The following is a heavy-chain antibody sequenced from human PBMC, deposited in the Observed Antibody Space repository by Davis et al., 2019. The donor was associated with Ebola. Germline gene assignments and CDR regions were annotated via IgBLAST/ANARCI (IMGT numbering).Heavy chain of an antibody. CDR1: GFTFSSYW. Sequence: HTGGSLRLSCAASGFTFSSYWMHWVRQAPGKGLVWVSRINSDGSSTSYADSVKGRFTISRDNAKYSLFLQLNSLRDEDTAQYYCARDAEDGSGNWFFDFRGRGALVTVSS. CDR2: INSDGSST. D-gene: IGHD5-24*01. J-gene: IGHJ2*01. V-gene: IGHV3-74*01. CDR3: ARDAEDGSGNWFFDF.